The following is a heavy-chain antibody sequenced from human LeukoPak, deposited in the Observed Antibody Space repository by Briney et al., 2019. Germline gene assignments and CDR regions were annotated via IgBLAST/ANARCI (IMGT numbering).Heavy chain of an antibody. Sequence: GGSLRLSCAASGFTFSDYYMSWIRQAPGKGLEWVANIKQDGSEKYYVDSVKGRFTISRDNAKNSLYLQMNSLRDEDTAVYYCARADSSIAARLSRSSIFNYYYYMDVWGKGTTVTVSS. CDR3: ARADSSIAARLSRSSIFNYYYYMDV. CDR2: IKQDGSEK. V-gene: IGHV3-7*01. CDR1: GFTFSDYY. J-gene: IGHJ6*03. D-gene: IGHD6-6*01.